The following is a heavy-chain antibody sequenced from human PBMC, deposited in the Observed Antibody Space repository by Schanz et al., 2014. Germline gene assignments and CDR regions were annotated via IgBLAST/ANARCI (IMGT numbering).Heavy chain of an antibody. Sequence: EVQLVESGGGLIQPGGSLRLSCAVSGFSVSTNYMSWARQAPGKGLEWISSLYINAGSTRYADSVKGRFFISRDSSKNTLFLQMNSLSADDTAIYFCARDEVRDGYNLAFDVWGQGTLVTVSS. CDR3: ARDEVRDGYNLAFDV. CDR2: LYINAGST. CDR1: GFSVSTNY. D-gene: IGHD2-21*01. V-gene: IGHV3-53*01. J-gene: IGHJ3*01.